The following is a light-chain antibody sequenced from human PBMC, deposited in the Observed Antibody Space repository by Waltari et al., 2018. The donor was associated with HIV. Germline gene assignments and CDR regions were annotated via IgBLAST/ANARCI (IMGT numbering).Light chain of an antibody. CDR1: ELGEKY. J-gene: IGLJ2*01. CDR2: QDD. Sequence: SYEVTQPPSVAVSPGQTASITCSGTELGEKYTGWYQQKPGQSPLLVTYQDDKRPSGIPARVSASSSGHTATLTISGTLPMDEADYYCQAWGSTTSGVFGRGTKLTVL. V-gene: IGLV3-1*01. CDR3: QAWGSTTSGV.